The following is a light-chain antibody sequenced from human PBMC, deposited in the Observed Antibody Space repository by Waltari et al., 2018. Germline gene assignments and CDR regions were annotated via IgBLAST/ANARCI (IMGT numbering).Light chain of an antibody. V-gene: IGKV3-20*01. CDR2: GAS. CDR3: QHYVSLPAT. CDR1: QSVSRT. Sequence: EIVLTQSPGTLFLSPGEGATLSCRASQSVSRTLAWYQQKPGQDPRLLSSGASRRATGIPDRFSGSGSGTDFSLTISRLEPDDSAVYFCQHYVSLPATFGQGTKVEIK. J-gene: IGKJ1*01.